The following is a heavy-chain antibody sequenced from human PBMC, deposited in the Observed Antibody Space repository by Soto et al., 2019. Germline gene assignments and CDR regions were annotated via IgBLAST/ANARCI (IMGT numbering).Heavy chain of an antibody. CDR1: GYTFTSYG. D-gene: IGHD6-13*01. CDR3: ARDHGYSTTWHQAFDI. V-gene: IGHV1-18*01. CDR2: ISTYNGNT. J-gene: IGHJ3*02. Sequence: QVPLVQSGAEVKKPGASVKVSCKASGYTFTSYGISWVRQAPGQGPEWMGRISTYNGNTNYVQKLQGRVTMTTDTSTNTAYMELRSLRYDDTAVYYCARDHGYSTTWHQAFDIWGQGTMVTVSS.